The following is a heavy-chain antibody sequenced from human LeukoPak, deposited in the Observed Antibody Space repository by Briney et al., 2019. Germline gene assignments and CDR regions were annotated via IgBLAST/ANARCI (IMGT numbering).Heavy chain of an antibody. CDR1: GYTFTSYY. Sequence: ASVKVSCKASGYTFTSYYMHWVRQAPGQGLEWMGWINPNSGDTNYAQKFQGWVTMTRATSISTAYMELSRLTSDDTAVYYCASDGSRSPLYYFDYWGQGTLVTVSS. CDR2: INPNSGDT. V-gene: IGHV1-2*04. D-gene: IGHD1-26*01. J-gene: IGHJ4*02. CDR3: ASDGSRSPLYYFDY.